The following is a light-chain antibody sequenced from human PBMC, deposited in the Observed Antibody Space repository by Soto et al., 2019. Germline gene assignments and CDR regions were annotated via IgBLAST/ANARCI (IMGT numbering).Light chain of an antibody. V-gene: IGKV3-15*01. Sequence: EIVMTQSPATLSVSPGERATLSCRASQSVSSNLAWYQQKPGQAPRLLIYGASTRATSIPARFSGSGSGTEFTLTISSLQSEDSAVYYCQQYDNWPLTFGGGTKVEIK. CDR3: QQYDNWPLT. CDR2: GAS. CDR1: QSVSSN. J-gene: IGKJ4*01.